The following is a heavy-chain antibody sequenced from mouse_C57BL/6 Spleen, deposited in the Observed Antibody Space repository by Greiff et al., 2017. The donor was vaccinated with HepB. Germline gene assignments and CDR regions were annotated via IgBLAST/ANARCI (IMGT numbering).Heavy chain of an antibody. CDR1: GFTFSSYA. J-gene: IGHJ4*01. Sequence: EVKLMESGGGLVKPGGSLKLSCAASGFTFSSYAMSWVRQTPEKRLEWVATISDGGSYTYYPDNVKGRFTISRDNAKNNRYLQMSHLKSEDTAMYYCARDRFITTVVASDAMDYWGQGTSVTVSS. CDR2: ISDGGSYT. CDR3: ARDRFITTVVASDAMDY. V-gene: IGHV5-4*01. D-gene: IGHD1-1*01.